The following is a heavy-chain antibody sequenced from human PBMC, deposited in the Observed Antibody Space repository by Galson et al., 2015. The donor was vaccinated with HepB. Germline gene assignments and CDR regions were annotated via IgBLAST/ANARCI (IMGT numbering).Heavy chain of an antibody. D-gene: IGHD2-2*01. CDR3: ARGDIVVLPTTMPPYYGMDV. CDR2: IIPLFDIT. Sequence: SVKVSCKASGGTFTNYCISWVRQAPGQGLEWMGGIIPLFDITNYAQNFQDRVTLSADESTSTVYMELSSLRSEDTAMYYCARGDIVVLPTTMPPYYGMDVWGQGTTVTVSS. V-gene: IGHV1-69*13. CDR1: GGTFTNYC. J-gene: IGHJ6*02.